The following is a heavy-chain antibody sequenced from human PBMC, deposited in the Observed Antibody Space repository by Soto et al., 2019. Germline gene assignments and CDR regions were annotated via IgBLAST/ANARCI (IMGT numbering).Heavy chain of an antibody. V-gene: IGHV4-59*08. D-gene: IGHD3-3*01. J-gene: IGHJ5*02. CDR2: IYYSGST. CDR3: ARQGAIRITIFGVVIYNWFDP. Sequence: SETLSLTCTVSGGSISSYYWSWIRQPPGKGLEWIGYIYYSGSTNYNPSLKSRVTISVDTSKNQFSLKLSSVTAADTAVYYCARQGAIRITIFGVVIYNWFDPWGQGTLVTVSS. CDR1: GGSISSYY.